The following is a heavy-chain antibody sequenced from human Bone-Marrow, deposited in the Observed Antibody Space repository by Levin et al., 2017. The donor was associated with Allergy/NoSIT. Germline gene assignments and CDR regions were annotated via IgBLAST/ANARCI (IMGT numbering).Heavy chain of an antibody. J-gene: IGHJ4*02. CDR1: GGSISGYY. CDR2: IFYSGST. Sequence: SETLSLTCTVSGGSISGYYWSWARQPPGKGLEWVGHIFYSGSTNYNPSLKSRVTISINTSKDQFSLNLTSVTAADTAFYYCARSVAGEFDYWGQGTLVTVSS. D-gene: IGHD3-10*01. V-gene: IGHV4-59*01. CDR3: ARSVAGEFDY.